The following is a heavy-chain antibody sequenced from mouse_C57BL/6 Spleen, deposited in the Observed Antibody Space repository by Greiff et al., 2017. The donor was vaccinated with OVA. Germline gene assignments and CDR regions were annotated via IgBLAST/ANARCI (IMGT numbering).Heavy chain of an antibody. J-gene: IGHJ2*01. V-gene: IGHV5-17*01. Sequence: DVKLVESGGGLVKPGGSLKLSCAASGFTFSDYGMHWVRQAPEKGLEWVAYISSGSSTIYYADTVKGRFTISRDNAKNTLFLQMTSLRSEDTAMYYCANNWGFDYWGQGTTLTVSS. D-gene: IGHD4-1*02. CDR2: ISSGSSTI. CDR3: ANNWGFDY. CDR1: GFTFSDYG.